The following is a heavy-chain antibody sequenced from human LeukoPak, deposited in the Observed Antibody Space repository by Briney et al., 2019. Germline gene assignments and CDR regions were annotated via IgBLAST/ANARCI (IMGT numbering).Heavy chain of an antibody. V-gene: IGHV4-59*01. D-gene: IGHD2-15*01. CDR2: ICYSGST. J-gene: IGHJ4*02. CDR3: ARDGGSYHFDY. CDR1: GGSISSYY. Sequence: SETLSLTCTVSGGSISSYYWSWIRQPPGKGLEWIGYICYSGSTNYNPSLKSRVTISVDTSKNQFSLKLSSVTAADTAVYYCARDGGSYHFDYWGQGTLVTVSS.